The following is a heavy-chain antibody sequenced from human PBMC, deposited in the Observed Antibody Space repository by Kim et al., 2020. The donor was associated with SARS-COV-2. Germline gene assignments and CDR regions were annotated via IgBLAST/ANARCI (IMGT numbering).Heavy chain of an antibody. CDR3: NLYGGATTTYYYGMDV. J-gene: IGHJ6*02. V-gene: IGHV3-73*01. D-gene: IGHD1-26*01. Sequence: SVKGRFTSSRDDSKNTAYLQMNSLKTEDTAVYYCNLYGGATTTYYYGMDVWGQGTTVTVSS.